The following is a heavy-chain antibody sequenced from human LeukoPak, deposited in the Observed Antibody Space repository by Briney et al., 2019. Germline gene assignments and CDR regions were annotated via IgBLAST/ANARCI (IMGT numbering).Heavy chain of an antibody. J-gene: IGHJ5*02. CDR1: GGSISSGGYY. V-gene: IGHV4-31*03. Sequence: SQTLSLTCTVSGGSISSGGYYWSWIRQHPGKGLEWIGYIYYSGSTYCNPSLKSRVTISVDTSKNQFSLKLSSVTAADTAVYYCARVPRNLQTIAAAGTMDNWFDPWGQGTLVTVSS. CDR2: IYYSGST. D-gene: IGHD6-13*01. CDR3: ARVPRNLQTIAAAGTMDNWFDP.